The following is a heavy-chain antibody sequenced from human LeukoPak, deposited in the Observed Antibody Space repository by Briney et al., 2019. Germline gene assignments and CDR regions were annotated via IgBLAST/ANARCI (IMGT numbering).Heavy chain of an antibody. J-gene: IGHJ4*02. CDR2: ISGSGDTT. V-gene: IGHV3-23*01. CDR3: AKVGYYDSSGYYYGGPDY. CDR1: GFTFSSYA. D-gene: IGHD3-22*01. Sequence: GGSLRLSCAASGFTFSSYAMSWVRQAPGKGLEWVSSISGSGDTTYYADSVKGRFTISRDNSKNTLYLQMNSLRAEDTAVYYCAKVGYYDSSGYYYGGPDYWGQGTLVTVSS.